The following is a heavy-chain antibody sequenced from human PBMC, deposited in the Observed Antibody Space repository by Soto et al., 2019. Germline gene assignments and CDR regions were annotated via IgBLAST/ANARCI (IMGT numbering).Heavy chain of an antibody. J-gene: IGHJ5*01. D-gene: IGHD1-1*01. CDR2: MNPNSGST. Sequence: ASVKVSCKASGYTFTSYDINWVRQATGQGLERMGWMNPNSGSTGYAQKFQGRVTMTRNTSISTAYMELSSMTAADSAIYYCASGYKFPFHSWGHGTLVTVSS. CDR3: ASGYKFPFHS. CDR1: GYTFTSYD. V-gene: IGHV1-8*01.